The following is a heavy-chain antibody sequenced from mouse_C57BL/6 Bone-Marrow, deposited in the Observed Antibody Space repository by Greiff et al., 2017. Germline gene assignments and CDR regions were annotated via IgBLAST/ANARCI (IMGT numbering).Heavy chain of an antibody. D-gene: IGHD2-1*01. CDR3: ARQGGNIDYFDY. CDR2: ISSGGSYT. V-gene: IGHV5-6*01. J-gene: IGHJ2*01. CDR1: GFTFTSYG. Sequence: EVQLVESGGDLVKPGGSLKLSCAASGFTFTSYGMSWVRQTPDKRLEWVATISSGGSYTYYPDSVKGRYTISRDNAKHTLYLQMSSLKSEDTASYYCARQGGNIDYFDYWGQGTTLTVSS.